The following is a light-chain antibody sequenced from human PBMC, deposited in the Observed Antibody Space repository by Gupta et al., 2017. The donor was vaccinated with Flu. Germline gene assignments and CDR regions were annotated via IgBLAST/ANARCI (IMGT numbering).Light chain of an antibody. V-gene: IGKV1-39*01. J-gene: IGKJ2*02. Sequence: QMTQSPASLSASIGDRVTITCRAGQNIRNALNWYQQKAGQAPKIVIYDASRLRSGVPPRFSGSGSGTEFTLTISSLQPEDLATYYCQEGYNSPPGSTFGQGTKIQIK. CDR1: QNIRNA. CDR3: QEGYNSPPGST. CDR2: DAS.